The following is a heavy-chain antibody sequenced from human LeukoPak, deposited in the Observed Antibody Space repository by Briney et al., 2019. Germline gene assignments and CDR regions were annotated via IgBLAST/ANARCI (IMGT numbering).Heavy chain of an antibody. CDR3: ARDLDSGSYLDY. CDR1: GGTFSSYA. J-gene: IGHJ4*02. Sequence: ASVKVSCKASGGTFSSYAISWVRQAPGQGLEWMGGIIPIFGTANYAQKFQGRVTITADESTSTAYMELSSLRSEDTAVYYCARDLDSGSYLDYRGQGTLVTVSS. D-gene: IGHD1-26*01. CDR2: IIPIFGTA. V-gene: IGHV1-69*13.